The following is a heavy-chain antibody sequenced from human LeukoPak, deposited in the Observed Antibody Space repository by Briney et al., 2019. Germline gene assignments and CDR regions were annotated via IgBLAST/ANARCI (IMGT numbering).Heavy chain of an antibody. CDR2: ISSSSSYR. V-gene: IGHV3-21*01. CDR3: ARDGSYASSGYYSRYVFY. J-gene: IGHJ4*02. Sequence: PGGSLRLSCAASGFTFSSYSMNWVRQAPGKGLEWVSSISSSSSYRYHADSVKGRFTISRDNAKTSLYLQMNSLRAEDTAVYYCARDGSYASSGYYSRYVFYWGQGTLVTVSS. D-gene: IGHD3-22*01. CDR1: GFTFSSYS.